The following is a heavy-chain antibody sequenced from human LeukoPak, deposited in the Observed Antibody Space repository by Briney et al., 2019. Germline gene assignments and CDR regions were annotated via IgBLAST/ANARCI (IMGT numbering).Heavy chain of an antibody. CDR2: INPKSGGT. CDR3: ARLLGDFEY. CDR1: GYTFTDYY. Sequence: GASVKVSCKASGYTFTDYYMHRVRQAPGQGLEWMGRINPKSGGTSFAQKFQGRVTMTRDTSISTAYMELSRLRSDDTAVYYCARLLGDFEYWGQGTLVTLSS. V-gene: IGHV1-2*06. J-gene: IGHJ4*02. D-gene: IGHD3-16*01.